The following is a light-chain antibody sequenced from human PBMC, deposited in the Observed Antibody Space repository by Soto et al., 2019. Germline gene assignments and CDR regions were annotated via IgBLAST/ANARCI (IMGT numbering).Light chain of an antibody. CDR3: LQYHNWPPWT. CDR1: QSVSDN. Sequence: EIVLTQSPATLSVSPGERATLSSRASQSVSDNLVWFQQKPGQAPRLLISGASTRAAGIPARFSGSGSGTEFTLTISSLQSDDFAVYYCLQYHNWPPWTFGQGTKVEIK. V-gene: IGKV3-15*01. CDR2: GAS. J-gene: IGKJ1*01.